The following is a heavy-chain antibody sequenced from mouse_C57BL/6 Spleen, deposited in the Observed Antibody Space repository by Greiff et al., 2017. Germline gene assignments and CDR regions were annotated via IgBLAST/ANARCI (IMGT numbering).Heavy chain of an antibody. V-gene: IGHV1-72*01. Sequence: QVQLQQPGAELVKPGASVKLSCKASGYTFTSYWMHWVKQRPGRGLEWIGRIDPKSGGTKYNEKFKSKATMTVDKPSSTAYLQLSSLTSEDSAVYDCASSADYGSSWFAYWGQGTLVTVSA. CDR3: ASSADYGSSWFAY. J-gene: IGHJ3*01. CDR1: GYTFTSYW. CDR2: IDPKSGGT. D-gene: IGHD1-1*01.